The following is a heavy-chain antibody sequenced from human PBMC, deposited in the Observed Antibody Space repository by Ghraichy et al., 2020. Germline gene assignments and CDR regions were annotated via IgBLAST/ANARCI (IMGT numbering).Heavy chain of an antibody. J-gene: IGHJ4*02. V-gene: IGHV3-7*03. CDR3: VRGAAERWGLQDGYHLDS. Sequence: GGSLRLSCAASGFTLRSYWMTWVRQAPGKGLEWVANIGEDGSQKYSVDSVKGRFIISRDNTKNSIYLQMSSLRAEDTAMYFCVRGAAERWGLQDGYHLDSWGLGTLVTVSS. D-gene: IGHD1-26*01. CDR1: GFTLRSYW. CDR2: IGEDGSQK.